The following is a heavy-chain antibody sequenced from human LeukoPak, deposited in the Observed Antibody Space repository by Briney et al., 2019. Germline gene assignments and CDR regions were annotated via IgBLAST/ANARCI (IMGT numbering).Heavy chain of an antibody. CDR1: GFTFSNYW. V-gene: IGHV3-7*03. Sequence: GGSLRLSCAASGFTFSNYWMTWVRQAPGKGPEWVANIKKEGTVKYYADSVKGRFTVSRDNAEKSLYLQMNSLRADDTAVYYCARGASVVAGNDNAFDIWGQGTMVTVSS. D-gene: IGHD6-19*01. CDR2: IKKEGTVK. J-gene: IGHJ3*02. CDR3: ARGASVVAGNDNAFDI.